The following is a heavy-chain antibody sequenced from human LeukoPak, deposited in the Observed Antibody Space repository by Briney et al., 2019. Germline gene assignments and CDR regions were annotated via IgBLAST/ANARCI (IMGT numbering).Heavy chain of an antibody. V-gene: IGHV4-38-2*02. CDR3: ARDDETGYVGNAFDI. D-gene: IGHD5-12*01. Sequence: PSETLSHTCTVSGYSINSGYYWGWIRQPPGKGLEWIGSIYHSGTTYYNPSLESRVTISVDTSKNQFSLKLSSVTAADTAVYYCARDDETGYVGNAFDIWGQGTMVTVST. J-gene: IGHJ3*02. CDR1: GYSINSGYY. CDR2: IYHSGTT.